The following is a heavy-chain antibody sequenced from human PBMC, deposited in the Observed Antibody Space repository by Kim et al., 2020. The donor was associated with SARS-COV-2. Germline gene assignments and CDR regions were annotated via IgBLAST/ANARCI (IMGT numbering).Heavy chain of an antibody. CDR3: AGEVVVAATYYYYYGMDV. V-gene: IGHV4-39*01. CDR1: GGSISSSSYY. CDR2: IYYSGST. Sequence: SETLSLTCTVSGGSISSSSYYWGWIRQPPGKGLEWIGSIYYSGSTYYNPSLKSRVTISVDTSKNQFSLKLSSVTAADTAVYYCAGEVVVAATYYYYYGMDVWGQGTTVTVSS. D-gene: IGHD2-15*01. J-gene: IGHJ6*02.